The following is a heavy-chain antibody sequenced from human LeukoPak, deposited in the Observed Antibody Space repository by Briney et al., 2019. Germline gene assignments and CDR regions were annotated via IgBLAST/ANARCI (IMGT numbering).Heavy chain of an antibody. CDR2: IYYSGST. CDR3: ARTYYYDSSGYYRDY. D-gene: IGHD3-22*01. J-gene: IGHJ4*02. CDR1: GGSISSGDSY. V-gene: IGHV4-30-4*01. Sequence: PSETLSLTCTVSGGSISSGDSYWSWIRQPPGKGLEWIGYIYYSGSTYYNPSLKSRVTISVDTSKNQFSLKLSSVTAADTAVYYCARTYYYDSSGYYRDYWGQGTLVTVSS.